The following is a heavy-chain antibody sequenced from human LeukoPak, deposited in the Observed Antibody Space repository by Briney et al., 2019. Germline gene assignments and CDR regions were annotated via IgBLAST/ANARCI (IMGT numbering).Heavy chain of an antibody. D-gene: IGHD1-26*01. V-gene: IGHV4-59*08. CDR3: ASTSGSYRMDY. CDR1: GGSISSYY. CDR2: IYYSGST. Sequence: SETLSLTCTVSGGSISSYYWSWSRQPPGKGLGWSGYIYYSGSTNYNPSLKSRVTISVDTSKNQFSLKLSCVTAADTAVYYCASTSGSYRMDYWGQGNLVTVSS. J-gene: IGHJ4*02.